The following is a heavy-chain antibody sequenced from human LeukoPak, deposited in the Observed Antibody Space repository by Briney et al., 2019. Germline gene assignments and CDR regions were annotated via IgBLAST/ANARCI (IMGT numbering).Heavy chain of an antibody. CDR3: AWEASPFRIAAANYMDV. D-gene: IGHD6-13*01. J-gene: IGHJ6*03. CDR1: GGSISSYY. Sequence: SETLSLTCTVSGGSISSYYWSWILQPPGKGLEWIGYIYYSGSTNYNPSLKSRVTVSVDTSKNQFSLKLSSVPAANTAVYYCAWEASPFRIAAANYMDVWGKGTTVTVSS. CDR2: IYYSGST. V-gene: IGHV4-59*01.